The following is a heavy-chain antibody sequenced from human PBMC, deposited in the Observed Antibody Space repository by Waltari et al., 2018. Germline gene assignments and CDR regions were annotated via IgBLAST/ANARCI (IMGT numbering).Heavy chain of an antibody. J-gene: IGHJ4*02. Sequence: QVQLQQWGAGLLKPSETPSLTCAVYGGSFSGYYWSWIRQPPGKGLEWIGEINHSGSTNYNPSLKSRVTISVDTSKNQFSLKLSSVTAADTAVYYCARVEQWLGLPDYWGQGTLVTVSS. V-gene: IGHV4-34*01. CDR3: ARVEQWLGLPDY. D-gene: IGHD6-19*01. CDR2: INHSGST. CDR1: GGSFSGYY.